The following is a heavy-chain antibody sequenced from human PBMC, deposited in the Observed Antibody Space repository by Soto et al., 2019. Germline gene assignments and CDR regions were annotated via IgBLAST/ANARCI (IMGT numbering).Heavy chain of an antibody. CDR1: EYTSINLSG. D-gene: IGHD2-2*01. Sequence: HISAVVEYTSINLSGRGFIQQPPGKALEWIGYIYYSGSTYYNRSLKSRVTMSVDTSKNQFSLKLSSVTAVDTAVYYCARTRPYCSSTSCYGWFDSWGKGTPVIVTS. CDR2: IYYSGST. V-gene: IGHV4-28*01. CDR3: ARTRPYCSSTSCYGWFDS. J-gene: IGHJ5*01.